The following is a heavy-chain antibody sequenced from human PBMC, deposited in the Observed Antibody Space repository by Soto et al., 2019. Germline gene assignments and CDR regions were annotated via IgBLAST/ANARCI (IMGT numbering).Heavy chain of an antibody. Sequence: QVEVVQSGPEVKKPGASVKVSCKASGYNFNACGISWVRQAPGQGLERMGWISSHTGNTNYAQNLQGRVTMTTDTSTTTVYMELRSLTSDDTAVYYCARDCGTAVTTHYLDFWGQGSLVTVSS. J-gene: IGHJ4*02. D-gene: IGHD4-17*01. CDR1: GYNFNACG. CDR3: ARDCGTAVTTHYLDF. V-gene: IGHV1-18*01. CDR2: ISSHTGNT.